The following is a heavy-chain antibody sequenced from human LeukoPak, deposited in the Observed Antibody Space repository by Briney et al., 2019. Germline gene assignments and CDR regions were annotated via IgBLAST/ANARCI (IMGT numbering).Heavy chain of an antibody. Sequence: VGTLRLSCAASGFTLSSYSMNWVRQAPGKGLEWVSSISSSSSYIYYAYSVKGRFTISRDNAKNSLCLQMNSLRAEDTAVYYCARGSDLRFSYDYWGQGTLVTVSS. CDR3: ARGSDLRFSYDY. CDR2: ISSSSSYI. V-gene: IGHV3-21*01. CDR1: GFTLSSYS. D-gene: IGHD3-10*01. J-gene: IGHJ4*02.